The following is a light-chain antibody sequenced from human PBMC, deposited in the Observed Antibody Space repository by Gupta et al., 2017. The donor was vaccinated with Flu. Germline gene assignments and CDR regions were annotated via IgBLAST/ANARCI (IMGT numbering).Light chain of an antibody. CDR2: EDR. CDR1: KLGDKY. CDR3: QAWDSNTLVV. Sequence: PGQTARVTCSGDKLGDKYAYWYQQKPGQSPVLVIYEDRKRPAGIPDRFSGSNSGNTATLTISGTQAMDEADYYCQAWDSNTLVVFGGGTKLTVL. J-gene: IGLJ2*01. V-gene: IGLV3-1*01.